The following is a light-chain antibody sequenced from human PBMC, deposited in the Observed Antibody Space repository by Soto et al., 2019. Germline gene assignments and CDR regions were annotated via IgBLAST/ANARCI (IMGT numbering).Light chain of an antibody. V-gene: IGKV1-39*01. CDR3: QQIYSTPFT. J-gene: IGKJ3*01. CDR2: AAS. Sequence: DTQMTQSPSSLSASVGDRVTITCRASQSISSYLNWYQQKPGKAPKLLIYAASSLQSGVPSRFSGSGSGTDFTLTISSLQPEDFATYYCQQIYSTPFTFGPGTKVDIK. CDR1: QSISSY.